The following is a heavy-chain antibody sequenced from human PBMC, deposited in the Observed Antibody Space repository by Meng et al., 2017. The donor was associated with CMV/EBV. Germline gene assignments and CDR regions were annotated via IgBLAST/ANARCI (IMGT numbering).Heavy chain of an antibody. J-gene: IGHJ3*02. D-gene: IGHD1-26*01. Sequence: RHPPGIVLQWFGGLRDGATTSYNPSLVNRVTISIEASKNKLSLKLSSVTAAYTALYSCARANREIYDAFDIWGQGTAVTVSS. V-gene: IGHV4-39*07. CDR2: LRDGATT. CDR3: ARANREIYDAFDI.